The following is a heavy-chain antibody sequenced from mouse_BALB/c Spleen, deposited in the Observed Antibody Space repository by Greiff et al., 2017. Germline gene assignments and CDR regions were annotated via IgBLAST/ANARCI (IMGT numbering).Heavy chain of an antibody. CDR3: ARDYYGSSYWFAY. D-gene: IGHD1-1*01. J-gene: IGHJ3*01. CDR1: GFTFSSYG. V-gene: IGHV5-6-3*01. Sequence: EVKLMESGGGLVQPGGSLKLSCAASGFTFSSYGMSWVRQTPDKRLELVATINSNGGSTYYPDSVKGRFTISRDNAKNTLYLQMSSLKSEDTAMYYCARDYYGSSYWFAYWGQGTLVTVSA. CDR2: INSNGGST.